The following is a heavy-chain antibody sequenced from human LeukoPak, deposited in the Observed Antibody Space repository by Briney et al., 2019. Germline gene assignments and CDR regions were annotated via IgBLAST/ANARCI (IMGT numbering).Heavy chain of an antibody. CDR3: ARTVGATTDYYYYMDV. CDR2: IIPIFGTA. Sequence: ASVKVSCKASGYTFTSYAISWVRQAPGQGLEWMGGIIPIFGTANYAQKFQGRVTITADESTSTAYMGLSSLRSEDAAVYYCARTVGATTDYYYYMDVWGKGTTVTVSS. J-gene: IGHJ6*03. CDR1: GYTFTSYA. D-gene: IGHD1-26*01. V-gene: IGHV1-69*13.